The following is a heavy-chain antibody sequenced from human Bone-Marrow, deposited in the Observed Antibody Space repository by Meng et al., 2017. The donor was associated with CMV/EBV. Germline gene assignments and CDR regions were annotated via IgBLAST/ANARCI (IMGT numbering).Heavy chain of an antibody. V-gene: IGHV1-18*01. CDR2: ISAYNGNT. D-gene: IGHD3-3*01. CDR1: GYTFTSYG. J-gene: IGHJ6*02. Sequence: ASVKVSCKASGYTFTSYGISWVRQAPGQGLEWMRWISAYNGNTNYAQKLQGRVTMTTDTSTSTAYMELRSLRSDDTAVYYCARVGEGITIFGEEPRDYYYYYGMDVWGQGTTVTVS. CDR3: ARVGEGITIFGEEPRDYYYYYGMDV.